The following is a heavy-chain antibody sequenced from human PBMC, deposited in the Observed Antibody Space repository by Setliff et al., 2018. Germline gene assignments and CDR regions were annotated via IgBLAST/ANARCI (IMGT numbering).Heavy chain of an antibody. V-gene: IGHV4-59*01. D-gene: IGHD2-15*01. Sequence: PSETLSLTCTVSGGSFSTYYWSWIRQAPGKGLEWIGHVYYSGAANYNPSLKSRVTVSVDTSKNQFSLRLISVTAADTAVYYCARVAYPNGGSCRYFDNWGQGTLVTVSS. CDR3: ARVAYPNGGSCRYFDN. CDR2: VYYSGAA. J-gene: IGHJ4*02. CDR1: GGSFSTYY.